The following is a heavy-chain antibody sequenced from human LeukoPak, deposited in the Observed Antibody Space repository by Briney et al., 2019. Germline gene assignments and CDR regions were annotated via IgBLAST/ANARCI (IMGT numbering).Heavy chain of an antibody. D-gene: IGHD4-23*01. Sequence: GASVKVSCKASGGTFSSYAISWVRQAPGQGLEWMGGIIPIFGTANYAQKFQGRVTITADESTSTAYMELCSLRSEDTAVYYCATTRWLHAFDIWGQGTMVTVSS. CDR1: GGTFSSYA. CDR2: IIPIFGTA. J-gene: IGHJ3*02. CDR3: ATTRWLHAFDI. V-gene: IGHV1-69*13.